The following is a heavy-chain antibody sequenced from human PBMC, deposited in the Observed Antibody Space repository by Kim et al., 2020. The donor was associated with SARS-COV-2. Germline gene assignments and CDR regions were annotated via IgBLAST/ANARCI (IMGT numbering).Heavy chain of an antibody. CDR2: IYYSGST. D-gene: IGHD3-9*01. V-gene: IGHV4-59*01. CDR3: ARYSGFGTCYDILTGFDP. Sequence: SETLSLTCTVSGGSISSYYWSWIRQPPGKGLEWIGYIYYSGSTNYNPSLKSRVTISVDTSKNQFSLKLSSVTAADTAVYYCARYSGFGTCYDILTGFDPWGQGTLVTVSS. J-gene: IGHJ5*02. CDR1: GGSISSYY.